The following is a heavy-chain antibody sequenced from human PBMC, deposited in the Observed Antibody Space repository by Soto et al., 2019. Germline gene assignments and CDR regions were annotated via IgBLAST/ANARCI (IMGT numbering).Heavy chain of an antibody. Sequence: EAQLVESGGTLVQPRGSLRLSCVASGFSFSSYSMNWVRQSPGKGLEWVAYISPSDNTIYYAESVQGRFTISRDDSKNSVYLKMDGLSVDDSALYYGARLLYDAGDYVGYWGQGTLVTVSA. CDR3: ARLLYDAGDYVGY. D-gene: IGHD2-2*02. CDR2: ISPSDNTI. CDR1: GFSFSSYS. V-gene: IGHV3-48*01. J-gene: IGHJ4*02.